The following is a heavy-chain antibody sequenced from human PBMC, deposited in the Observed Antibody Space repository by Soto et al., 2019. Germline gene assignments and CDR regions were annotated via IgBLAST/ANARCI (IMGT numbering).Heavy chain of an antibody. CDR1: GFTFRTYT. J-gene: IGHJ6*02. CDR3: ARDRGYDAHDYYYNAMDV. V-gene: IGHV3-21*01. Sequence: GGSLRLSCISSGFTFRTYTMNWVRQAPGKGLEWVSGIRGFSPYTFYAESVKGRFTISRDNAKNSLYLQMNSLRAEDTAVYYCARDRGYDAHDYYYNAMDVWGQGATVTVSS. CDR2: IRGFSPYT. D-gene: IGHD3-10*01.